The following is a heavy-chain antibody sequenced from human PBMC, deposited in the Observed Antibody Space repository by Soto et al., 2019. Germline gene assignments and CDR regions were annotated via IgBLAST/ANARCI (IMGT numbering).Heavy chain of an antibody. CDR3: ARGITMVRGVGLFYFDY. Sequence: QVQLQESGPGLVKPSQTLSLTCTVSGGSISSGDYYWNWIRQNPGKGLEWIGYIYNSGSTYYNPSLKSRLTISEDASKNQFALKLSSVTAADTAVYYCARGITMVRGVGLFYFDYWGQGTLVTVSS. J-gene: IGHJ4*02. V-gene: IGHV4-31*03. CDR2: IYNSGST. CDR1: GGSISSGDYY. D-gene: IGHD3-10*01.